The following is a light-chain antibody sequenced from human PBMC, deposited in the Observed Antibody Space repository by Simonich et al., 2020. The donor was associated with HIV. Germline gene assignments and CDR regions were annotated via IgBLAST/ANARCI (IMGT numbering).Light chain of an antibody. J-gene: IGLJ2*01. Sequence: QSALTQPPSASGSPGQSVTISCTGTSSDVGGYNYVSWYQQHPGKAPKLMIYDVSNRPSGVSNRFSGSKSGNTASLTISGLQAKDEADYYCSSYTGSNTVVFGGGTKLTVL. CDR3: SSYTGSNTVV. CDR2: DVS. CDR1: SSDVGGYNY. V-gene: IGLV2-14*01.